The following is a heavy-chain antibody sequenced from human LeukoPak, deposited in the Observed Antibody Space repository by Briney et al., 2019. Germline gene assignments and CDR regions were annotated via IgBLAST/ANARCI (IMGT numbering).Heavy chain of an antibody. J-gene: IGHJ3*02. D-gene: IGHD2-15*01. CDR1: GFTFSSYA. V-gene: IGHV3-30-3*01. CDR2: ISYDGSNK. Sequence: GGSLRLSCAASGFTFSSYAMHWVRQAPGKGLEWVAVISYDGSNKYYADSVKGRFTISRDNSKNTLYLQMNSLRAEDTAVYYCARDVVVWYPQGAFDIWGQGTMVTVSS. CDR3: ARDVVVWYPQGAFDI.